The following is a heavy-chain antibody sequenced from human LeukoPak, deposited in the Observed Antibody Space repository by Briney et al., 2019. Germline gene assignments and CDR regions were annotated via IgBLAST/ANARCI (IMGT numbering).Heavy chain of an antibody. CDR1: GSSFNSAYY. J-gene: IGHJ4*02. CDR3: AERSAYESLFDY. Sequence: PSETLSLTCTVSGSSFNSAYYWGWIRQPPGKGLEWIGTIYPSGSTSYNPSLKSRATISLDTSKNQFSLNLNSVTAADTAVYFCAERSAYESLFDYWGQGTLVTVSS. V-gene: IGHV4-38-2*02. D-gene: IGHD5-12*01. CDR2: IYPSGST.